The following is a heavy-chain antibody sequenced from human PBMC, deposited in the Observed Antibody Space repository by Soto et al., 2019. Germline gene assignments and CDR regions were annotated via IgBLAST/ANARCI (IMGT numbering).Heavy chain of an antibody. V-gene: IGHV1-18*04. J-gene: IGHJ4*02. D-gene: IGHD2-8*01. CDR3: ARDLYPLAYYFDF. Sequence: ASVKVSCKASGYTFANHGISWVQQAPGQGLEWLGWISGHNGNTKYAQRLKGRVTMTADTSTSTAYMELRSLRSDDTAVYYCARDLYPLAYYFDFWGQGTLVTVSS. CDR1: GYTFANHG. CDR2: ISGHNGNT.